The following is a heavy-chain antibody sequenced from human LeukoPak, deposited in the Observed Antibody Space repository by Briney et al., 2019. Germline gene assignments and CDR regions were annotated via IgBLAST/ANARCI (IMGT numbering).Heavy chain of an antibody. CDR2: INPNSGGT. CDR1: GYTFTGYY. J-gene: IGHJ6*03. V-gene: IGHV1-2*02. Sequence: ASVKVSCKASGYTFTGYYMHWVRQAPGQGLEWMGWINPNSGGTNYAQKFQGRVTMTRDTSISTAYMELSRLRSDDTAVYYCARGIAARPPLTYYYYNYMDVWGKGTTVTVSS. CDR3: ARGIAARPPLTYYYYNYMDV. D-gene: IGHD6-6*01.